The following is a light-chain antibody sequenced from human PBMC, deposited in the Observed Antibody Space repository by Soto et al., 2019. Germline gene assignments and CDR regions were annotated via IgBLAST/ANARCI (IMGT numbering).Light chain of an antibody. J-gene: IGKJ5*01. CDR3: QHFNGYPIT. V-gene: IGKV1-13*02. Sequence: AIQLTQSPSSLSASVGDRVTITCRASQGVSSALAWYQQQPGEPPKVLIYDASILESGVPSRFSGSGSGTDFTLTISSLQPEDFATYYCQHFNGYPITFGQGTRLEIK. CDR2: DAS. CDR1: QGVSSA.